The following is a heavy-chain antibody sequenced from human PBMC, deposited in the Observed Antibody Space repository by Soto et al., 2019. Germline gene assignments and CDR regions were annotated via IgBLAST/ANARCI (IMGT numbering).Heavy chain of an antibody. D-gene: IGHD3-10*01. CDR2: VSPPFRTS. CDR1: GVSFNNNG. J-gene: IGHJ6*02. CDR3: ARVLYYGSGSYSPYGMDV. V-gene: IGHV1-69*01. Sequence: QVQLVQSGAEVKKPGSSVKVSCKTSGVSFNNNGIGWVRQAPGHGLEWMGGVSPPFRTSNYARKFQGRISITADASTVTVNMELSSLTSEDTAQYYCARVLYYGSGSYSPYGMDVRGQGTTVTVSS.